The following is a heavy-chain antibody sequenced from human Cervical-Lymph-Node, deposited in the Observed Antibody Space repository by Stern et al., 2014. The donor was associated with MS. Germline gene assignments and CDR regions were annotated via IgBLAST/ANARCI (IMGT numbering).Heavy chain of an antibody. CDR3: ARVKCPTSCPEGALDI. D-gene: IGHD2-2*01. CDR2: LYSDGTTE. Sequence: VHLVESGGGVFQPGRSLRLSCAASGFTFDNYAMHWVRQAPGQGLEWVATLYSDGTTEYYTDSVKGRFTISRDNSQNTLHLQMSSLTLEDTALYYCARVKCPTSCPEGALDIWGQGTMVTVSS. CDR1: GFTFDNYA. V-gene: IGHV3-33*01. J-gene: IGHJ3*02.